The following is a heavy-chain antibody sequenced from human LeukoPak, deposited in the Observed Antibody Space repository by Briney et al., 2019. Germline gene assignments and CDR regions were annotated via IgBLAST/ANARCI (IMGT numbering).Heavy chain of an antibody. J-gene: IGHJ4*02. Sequence: PSETLSLTCTVSGGSISSYYWSWIRQPPGKGLEWIGYIYYSGSTNYNPSLKSRVTISVDTSKNQFSLKLSSVTAADTAVCYCARDRDGITGTTYFDYWGQGTLVTVSS. CDR3: ARDRDGITGTTYFDY. V-gene: IGHV4-59*01. D-gene: IGHD1-20*01. CDR2: IYYSGST. CDR1: GGSISSYY.